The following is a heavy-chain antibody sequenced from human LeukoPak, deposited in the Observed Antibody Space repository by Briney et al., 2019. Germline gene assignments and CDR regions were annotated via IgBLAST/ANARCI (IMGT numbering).Heavy chain of an antibody. V-gene: IGHV3-33*01. Sequence: PGGSLRLSCAASGFTFSSYGMHWVRQAPGKGLEWVAVIWYDGSNKYYADSVKGRFTISRDNSKNTLYLQMNSLRAEDTAVYYCARRDDYGDFIDYWGQGTLVTVSS. CDR2: IWYDGSNK. CDR3: ARRDDYGDFIDY. J-gene: IGHJ4*02. D-gene: IGHD4-17*01. CDR1: GFTFSSYG.